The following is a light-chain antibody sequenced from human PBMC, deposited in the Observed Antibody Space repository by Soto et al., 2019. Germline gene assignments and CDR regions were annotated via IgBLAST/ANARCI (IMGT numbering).Light chain of an antibody. CDR1: QSVSSN. CDR3: QQYHKWPPIT. Sequence: IVMTQSPATLSVSPGERATLSCRASQSVSSNLAWFQQKPGQAPRLLIHGASTRATGIPARFSGSGSGTEFTLTITSLQSEDFAVYYCQQYHKWPPITFGQGTRLEIK. V-gene: IGKV3-15*01. CDR2: GAS. J-gene: IGKJ5*01.